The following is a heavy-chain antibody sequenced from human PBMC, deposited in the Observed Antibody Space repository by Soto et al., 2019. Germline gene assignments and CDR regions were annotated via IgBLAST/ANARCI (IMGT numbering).Heavy chain of an antibody. CDR2: ISAYNGNT. CDR1: GYTFTSYG. D-gene: IGHD3-9*01. Sequence: ASVKVSCKASGYTFTSYGISWVRQAPGQGLEWMGWISAYNGNTNYAQKLQGRVTMTTDTSTSTAYMELRSLRSDDTAVYYCARGNHCYGLGEAYWYFDLWGRGTLVTVSS. J-gene: IGHJ2*01. CDR3: ARGNHCYGLGEAYWYFDL. V-gene: IGHV1-18*01.